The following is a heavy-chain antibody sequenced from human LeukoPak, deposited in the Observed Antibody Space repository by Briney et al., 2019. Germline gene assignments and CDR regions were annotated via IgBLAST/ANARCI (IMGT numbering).Heavy chain of an antibody. V-gene: IGHV1-69*13. CDR3: ARDPVTLRGYSSSWYFDY. CDR2: IIPIFGTA. D-gene: IGHD6-13*01. Sequence: GASVKVSCKASGGTFSSYAISWVRQAPGQGLEWMGGIIPIFGTANYAQKFQGRVTITADEYTSTAYMELSSLRSEDTAVYYCARDPVTLRGYSSSWYFDYWGQGTLVTVSS. CDR1: GGTFSSYA. J-gene: IGHJ4*02.